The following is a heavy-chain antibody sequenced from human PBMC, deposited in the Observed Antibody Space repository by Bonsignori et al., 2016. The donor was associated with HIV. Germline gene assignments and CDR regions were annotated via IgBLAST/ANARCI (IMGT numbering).Heavy chain of an antibody. V-gene: IGHV1-2*02. D-gene: IGHD3-22*01. CDR1: GYTFTGYY. J-gene: IGHJ4*02. CDR2: INPNSGGT. Sequence: ASVKVSCKASGYTFTGYYMHWVRQAPGQGLEWMGWINPNSGGTNYAQKFQGRVTMTRDTSISTAYMELSRLRSDDTAVYYCARDESEEYYYDSSGYAVWGQGTLVTVSS. CDR3: ARDESEEYYYDSSGYAV.